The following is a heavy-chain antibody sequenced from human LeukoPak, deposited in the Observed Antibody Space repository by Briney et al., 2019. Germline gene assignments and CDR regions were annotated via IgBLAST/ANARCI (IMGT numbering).Heavy chain of an antibody. CDR2: IYYSGST. J-gene: IGHJ4*02. Sequence: PSETLSLTCTVSGGSISSSSYYWGWIRQPPGKGLEWIGSIYYSGSTYYNPSLKSRVTISVDTSKNQFSLKLSSVTTADTAVYYCARSGPSRFGFWGQGTLVTVSS. CDR1: GGSISSSSYY. V-gene: IGHV4-39*07. CDR3: ARSGPSRFGF. D-gene: IGHD6-25*01.